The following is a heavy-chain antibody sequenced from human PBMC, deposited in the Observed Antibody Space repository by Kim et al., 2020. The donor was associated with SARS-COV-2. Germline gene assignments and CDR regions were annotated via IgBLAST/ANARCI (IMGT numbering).Heavy chain of an antibody. J-gene: IGHJ4*02. CDR2: SGGRT. V-gene: IGHV3-49*02. CDR3: TRSRVFDY. Sequence: SGGRTEFFASLKGRFTISRDDSKSVAYLQMNSLITDDTAIYYCTRSRVFDYWGLGTLVTVSS.